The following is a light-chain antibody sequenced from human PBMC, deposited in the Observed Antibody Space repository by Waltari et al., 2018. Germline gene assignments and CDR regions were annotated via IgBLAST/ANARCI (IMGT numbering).Light chain of an antibody. J-gene: IGKJ2*01. V-gene: IGKV3-20*01. CDR3: QQYGSSPYT. Sequence: CRASQGVSSNHLAWDQQKPGQAPRRIIDEVSSRAAGIPDRFSGSGSGTDFSLTISRLEPEDFAVYYCQQYGSSPYTFGQGTKLESK. CDR1: QGVSSNH. CDR2: EVS.